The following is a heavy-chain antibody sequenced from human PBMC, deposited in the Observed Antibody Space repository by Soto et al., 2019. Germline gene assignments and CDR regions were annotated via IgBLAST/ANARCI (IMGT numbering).Heavy chain of an antibody. CDR3: ATRITGFGLQSPPYDP. D-gene: IGHD3-3*01. Sequence: SETLSLTCAVYGGSFSGYYWSWLRQPPGKGLEWIGEIHHSGSTNYNPSLKSRVTISLHTSKHQFSLKLRSVTAADTAMYYCATRITGFGLQSPPYDPWGQGTQVNVSA. V-gene: IGHV4-34*01. J-gene: IGHJ5*02. CDR1: GGSFSGYY. CDR2: IHHSGST.